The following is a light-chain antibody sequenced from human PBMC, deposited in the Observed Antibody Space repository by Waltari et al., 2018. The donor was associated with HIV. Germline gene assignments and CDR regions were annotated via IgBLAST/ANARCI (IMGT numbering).Light chain of an antibody. CDR2: EVS. CDR3: TSYSSSSPCV. Sequence: QSALTQPASVPGSPGQSITISCTGTSNDVGGYNYVSWYQQHPDKAPKLMIYEVSHRPSGVSNRFSGSKSGNTASLTISGLQAEDEADYYCTSYSSSSPCVFGTGTKVTVL. CDR1: SNDVGGYNY. J-gene: IGLJ1*01. V-gene: IGLV2-14*01.